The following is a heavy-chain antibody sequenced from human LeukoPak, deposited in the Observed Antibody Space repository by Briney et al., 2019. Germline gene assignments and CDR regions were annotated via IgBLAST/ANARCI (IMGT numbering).Heavy chain of an antibody. Sequence: PGGSLRLSCAASGFIVSSNYMTWVRQAPGKGLEWVSVIHNDGSTYYADSVKGRFTISRDNSKNTLYLQMNSLRVEDTAVYYCAALARDYWGQETLVTVSS. V-gene: IGHV3-53*01. CDR2: IHNDGST. D-gene: IGHD3-3*02. J-gene: IGHJ4*02. CDR1: GFIVSSNY. CDR3: AALARDY.